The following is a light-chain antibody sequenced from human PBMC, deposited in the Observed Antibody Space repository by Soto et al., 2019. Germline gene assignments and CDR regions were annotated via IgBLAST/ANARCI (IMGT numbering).Light chain of an antibody. V-gene: IGKV3-15*01. CDR1: QSVGRN. Sequence: EILMTQSPATLSVSPGERATLSCRASQSVGRNLAWYQQTTGQAPRLLIYGASTRDTGIPARFSGSGSGTEFTLPISRLQSEDFEIYYCQQYDNWPRTFGQGTKVDIK. CDR3: QQYDNWPRT. CDR2: GAS. J-gene: IGKJ1*01.